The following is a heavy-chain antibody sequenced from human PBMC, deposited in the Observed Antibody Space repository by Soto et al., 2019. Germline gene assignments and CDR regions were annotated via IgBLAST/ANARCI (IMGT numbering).Heavy chain of an antibody. CDR2: IIPIFGTA. D-gene: IGHD3-16*02. V-gene: IGHV1-69*13. CDR3: ARPGESYWGSYRPQDNYYGMDV. CDR1: GGTFSSYA. J-gene: IGHJ6*02. Sequence: GASVKVSCKASGGTFSSYAISWVRQAPGQGLEWMGGIIPIFGTANYAQKFQGRVTIPAEESTSTAYMELSSLRSEDTAVYYCARPGESYWGSYRPQDNYYGMDVWGQGTTVTVSS.